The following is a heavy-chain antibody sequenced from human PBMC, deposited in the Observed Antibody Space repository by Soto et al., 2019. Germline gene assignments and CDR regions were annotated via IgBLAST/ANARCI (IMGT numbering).Heavy chain of an antibody. J-gene: IGHJ4*02. Sequence: QVQLQESGPGLVKPSQTLSLTCTVSGGSISSGGYYWSWIRQHPGKGVEWIGYIYYSGSTYYNPSLKSRVTISVDTSKNPFSLKLSSVTAADTAVYYCARGDTIFGVVILSYFDYWGQGTLVTVSS. CDR1: GGSISSGGYY. CDR2: IYYSGST. CDR3: ARGDTIFGVVILSYFDY. V-gene: IGHV4-31*03. D-gene: IGHD3-3*01.